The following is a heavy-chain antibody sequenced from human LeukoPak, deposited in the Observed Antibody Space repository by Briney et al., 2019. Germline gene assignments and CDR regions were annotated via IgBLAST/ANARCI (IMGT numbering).Heavy chain of an antibody. Sequence: GASVKVSCMASGYTFTSYGISWVRQAPGQGLEWMGWISAYNGNTNYAQKLQGRVTMTTDTSTSTAYMELRSLRSDDTAVYYCAREAVVVADPNWFDPWGQGTLVTVSS. CDR3: AREAVVVADPNWFDP. CDR1: GYTFTSYG. J-gene: IGHJ5*02. D-gene: IGHD2-15*01. V-gene: IGHV1-18*01. CDR2: ISAYNGNT.